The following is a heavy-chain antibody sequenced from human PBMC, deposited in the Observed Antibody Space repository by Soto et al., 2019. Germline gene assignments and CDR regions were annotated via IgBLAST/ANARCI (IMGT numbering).Heavy chain of an antibody. V-gene: IGHV1-3*01. CDR2: INAGNGNT. J-gene: IGHJ5*02. CDR1: GYTFTSYA. Sequence: ASVKVSCKASGYTFTSYAMHWLRQAPGQRLEWMGWINAGNGNTKYSQKFQGRVTITRDTSASTAYMELSSLRSEDTAVYYCARDFPYYYGSGSYYIWFDPWGQGTLVTVSS. D-gene: IGHD3-10*01. CDR3: ARDFPYYYGSGSYYIWFDP.